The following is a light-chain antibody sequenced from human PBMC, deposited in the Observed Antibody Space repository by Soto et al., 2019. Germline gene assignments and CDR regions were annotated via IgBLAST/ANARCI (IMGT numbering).Light chain of an antibody. V-gene: IGLV2-14*01. J-gene: IGLJ1*01. Sequence: QSVLTQPASVSGSPGQSITISCTGTSSDVGGYNYVSWYQQHPVKAPKLMIYDVTNRPSGVSDRFSGSKSGNTASLTISGLHAEDEADYYCSSYTSSSTPYVFGTGTKLTVL. CDR1: SSDVGGYNY. CDR2: DVT. CDR3: SSYTSSSTPYV.